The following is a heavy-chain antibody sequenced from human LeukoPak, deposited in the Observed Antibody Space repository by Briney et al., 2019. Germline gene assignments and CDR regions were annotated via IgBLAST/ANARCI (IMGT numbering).Heavy chain of an antibody. CDR2: ISGRGGSK. CDR3: AKRGVVIRVILVGFHKEAYYFDS. J-gene: IGHJ4*02. V-gene: IGHV3-23*01. D-gene: IGHD3-22*01. CDR1: LITPSNYA. Sequence: GRTLRLSCAFSLITPSNYAMSAVRQAPAKGQEGVAGISGRGGSKNYADSVKGRFTISRDNPKHTLFLQMNSLRAEDTAVYLCAKRGVVIRVILVGFHKEAYYFDSWGQGALVTVSS.